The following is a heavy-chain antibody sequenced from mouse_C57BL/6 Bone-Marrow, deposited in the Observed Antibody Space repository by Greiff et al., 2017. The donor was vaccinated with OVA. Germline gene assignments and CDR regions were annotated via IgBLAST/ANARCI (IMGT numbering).Heavy chain of an antibody. CDR1: GYTFTDYY. Sequence: VQLQQPGTELVKPGASVKMSCKASGYTFTDYYMNWVKQSHGKSLEWIGVINPYNGGTSYNQKFKGKATLTVDKSSSTAYMELNSLTSEDSAVYYCARGRLRLDYWGQGTTLTVSS. V-gene: IGHV1-19*01. CDR3: ARGRLRLDY. D-gene: IGHD2-4*01. CDR2: INPYNGGT. J-gene: IGHJ2*01.